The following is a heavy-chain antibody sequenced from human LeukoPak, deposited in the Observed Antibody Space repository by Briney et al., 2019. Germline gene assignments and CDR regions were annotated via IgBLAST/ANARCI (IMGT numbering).Heavy chain of an antibody. V-gene: IGHV3-33*01. Sequence: GGSLRLSCAASGFTFSSYGMHWVRQAPGKGLEWVAVIWYDGSNKYYADSVKGRFTISRDNSKNTLYLQMNSLRAEDPAVYYCARDRKRYYYYGMDVWGQGTTVTVSS. CDR1: GFTFSSYG. CDR2: IWYDGSNK. J-gene: IGHJ6*02. D-gene: IGHD1-14*01. CDR3: ARDRKRYYYYGMDV.